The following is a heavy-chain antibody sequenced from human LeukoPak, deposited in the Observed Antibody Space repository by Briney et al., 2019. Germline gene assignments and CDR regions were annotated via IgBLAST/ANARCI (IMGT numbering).Heavy chain of an antibody. CDR3: ARDAIDSSGYDFDY. J-gene: IGHJ4*02. Sequence: GESLRLSCAASGFTFSDYYMTWIRQAPGKGLEWISYISTSAGTIYYADSVKGRFTISRDNAKNSLYLQMNSLRAEDTAVYYCARDAIDSSGYDFDYWGQGTLVTVSS. D-gene: IGHD3-22*01. CDR1: GFTFSDYY. CDR2: ISTSAGTI. V-gene: IGHV3-11*01.